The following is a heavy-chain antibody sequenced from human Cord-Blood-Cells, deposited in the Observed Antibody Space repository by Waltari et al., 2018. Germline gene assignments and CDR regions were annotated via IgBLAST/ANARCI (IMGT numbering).Heavy chain of an antibody. CDR2: INPNSGGT. Sequence: QVRLVQSGAEVKKPGASVKVSCKASGYTFTGYYMHWVRQAPGQGFEWMGWINPNSGGTNYTQKFQGRVTMTRDTSISTAYMELSRLRSDDTAVYYCARDPIEIAAAGTGAFDIWGQGTMVTVSS. CDR1: GYTFTGYY. D-gene: IGHD6-13*01. V-gene: IGHV1-2*02. CDR3: ARDPIEIAAAGTGAFDI. J-gene: IGHJ3*02.